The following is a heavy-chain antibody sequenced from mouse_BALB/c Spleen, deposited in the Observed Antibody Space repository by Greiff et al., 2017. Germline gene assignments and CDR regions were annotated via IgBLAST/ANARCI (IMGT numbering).Heavy chain of an antibody. V-gene: IGHV5-9-4*01. CDR1: GFTFSSYA. CDR2: ISSGGSYT. J-gene: IGHJ4*01. CDR3: ATLWSYAMDY. Sequence: EVKVVESGGGLVKPGGSLKLSCAASGFTFSSYAMSWVRQSPEKRLEWVADISSGGSYTYYPDTVTGRFTISRDNAKNTLYLEMSSLRSEDTAMYYCATLWSYAMDYWGQGTSVTVSA. D-gene: IGHD1-1*02.